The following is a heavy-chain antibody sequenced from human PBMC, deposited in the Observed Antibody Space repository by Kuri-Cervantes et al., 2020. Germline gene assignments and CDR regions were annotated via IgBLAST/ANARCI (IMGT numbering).Heavy chain of an antibody. Sequence: ASVKVSCKASGYTFTGYYMHWVRQAPGQGLEWMGWISPNSGGTNYAQKLQGRVTMTTDTSTSTAYMELRSLRSDDTAVYYCTRQDSTVAFDIWGQGTMVTVSS. D-gene: IGHD2-15*01. V-gene: IGHV1-2*02. CDR3: TRQDSTVAFDI. J-gene: IGHJ3*02. CDR1: GYTFTGYY. CDR2: ISPNSGGT.